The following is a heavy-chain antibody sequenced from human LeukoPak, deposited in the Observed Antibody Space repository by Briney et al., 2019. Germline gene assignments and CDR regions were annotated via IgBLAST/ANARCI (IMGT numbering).Heavy chain of an antibody. J-gene: IGHJ6*02. D-gene: IGHD1-7*01. Sequence: GGSLRLSCAASGFTVSSNYMSWVRQAPGKGLEWVSLIYSGGSTYYADSVKGRFTISRDNSKNTLYLQMNTLRAEDTAVYYCARDARTGTNWYYGMDVWGQGTTVTVSS. CDR2: IYSGGST. CDR1: GFTVSSNY. V-gene: IGHV3-66*01. CDR3: ARDARTGTNWYYGMDV.